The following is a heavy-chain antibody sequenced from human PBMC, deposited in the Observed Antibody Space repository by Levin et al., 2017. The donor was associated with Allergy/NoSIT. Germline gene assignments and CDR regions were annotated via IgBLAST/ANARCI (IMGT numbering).Heavy chain of an antibody. CDR2: IYYSGST. Sequence: NPSETLSLTCTVSGGSISSGGYYWSWIRQHPGKGLEWIGYIYYSGSTYYNPSLKSRVTISVDTSKNQFSLKLSSVTAADTAVYYCARSRQLYSSSWYGWSRHFDYWGQGTLVTVSS. D-gene: IGHD6-13*01. J-gene: IGHJ4*02. CDR3: ARSRQLYSSSWYGWSRHFDY. CDR1: GGSISSGGYY. V-gene: IGHV4-31*03.